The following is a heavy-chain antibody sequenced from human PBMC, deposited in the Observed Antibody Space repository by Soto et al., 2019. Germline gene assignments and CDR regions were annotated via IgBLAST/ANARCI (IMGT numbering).Heavy chain of an antibody. Sequence: PGGSLRLSCAASGFTFSSYSMNWVRQAPGKGLEWVSSISSSSSYIYYADSVKGRFTISRDNAKNSLYLQMNSLRAEDTAVYYCARGTSSSWDNWFDPWGQGTLVTVSS. J-gene: IGHJ5*02. CDR1: GFTFSSYS. V-gene: IGHV3-21*01. CDR3: ARGTSSSWDNWFDP. CDR2: ISSSSSYI. D-gene: IGHD6-13*01.